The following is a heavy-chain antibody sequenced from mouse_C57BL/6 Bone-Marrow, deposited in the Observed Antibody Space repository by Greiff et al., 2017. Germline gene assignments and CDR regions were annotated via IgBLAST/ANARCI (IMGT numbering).Heavy chain of an antibody. Sequence: EVQLQQSGAELVRPGASVKLSCTASGFNIKDDYMHWVKQRPEPGLEWIGWIDPENGDTEYASKFQGKATITADTSSNTAYLQLSSLTSEDTAVYYCTTAVHYFDYWGQGTTLTVSS. CDR3: TTAVHYFDY. CDR2: IDPENGDT. J-gene: IGHJ2*01. D-gene: IGHD1-1*01. CDR1: GFNIKDDY. V-gene: IGHV14-4*01.